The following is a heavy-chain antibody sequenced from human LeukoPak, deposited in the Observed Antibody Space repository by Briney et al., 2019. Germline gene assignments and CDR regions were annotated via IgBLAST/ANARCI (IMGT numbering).Heavy chain of an antibody. V-gene: IGHV4-59*08. CDR3: ARSIVVAGIVSDYYYYAMDG. CDR1: GVSISSYY. D-gene: IGHD6-19*01. Sequence: PSETLSLTCIVSGVSISSYYWSWIRQPPGKGLEWIGYIYYSGSTTYNTSLKSRVTISLQTSKKQFSLKLSSVTAEDTAVYYCARSIVVAGIVSDYYYYAMDGWGQGTTVTVS. J-gene: IGHJ6*02. CDR2: IYYSGST.